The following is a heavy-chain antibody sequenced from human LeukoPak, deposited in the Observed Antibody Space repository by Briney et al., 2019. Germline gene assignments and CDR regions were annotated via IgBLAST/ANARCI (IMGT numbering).Heavy chain of an antibody. V-gene: IGHV4-39*02. CDR3: ARDLGQLAYDPPKNWFDP. D-gene: IGHD6-13*01. CDR2: IYYTGST. J-gene: IGHJ5*02. CDR1: GGSISSSSYY. Sequence: SETLSLTCTVSGGSISSSSYYWGWIRQPPGKGLEWIGSIYYTGSTYYNPPLKSPVTISVDTSKNQFSLKLSSVTAADTAVYYCARDLGQLAYDPPKNWFDPWGQGTLVTVSS.